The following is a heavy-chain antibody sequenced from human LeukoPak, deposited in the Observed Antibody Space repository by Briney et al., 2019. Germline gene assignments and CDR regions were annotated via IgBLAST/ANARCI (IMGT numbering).Heavy chain of an antibody. CDR1: GFTFSSYC. Sequence: GGSLRLSCAASGFTFSSYCMNWVRQAPGKDLEWVSYIHSTRPTTTYYADSVAGRFTISRDNAKNSVYLQMDSLRVEDTAMYYCARGRFNYDSSGYSSFYYWGQGTLVTVSS. D-gene: IGHD3-22*01. CDR2: IHSTRPTTT. J-gene: IGHJ4*02. CDR3: ARGRFNYDSSGYSSFYY. V-gene: IGHV3-48*01.